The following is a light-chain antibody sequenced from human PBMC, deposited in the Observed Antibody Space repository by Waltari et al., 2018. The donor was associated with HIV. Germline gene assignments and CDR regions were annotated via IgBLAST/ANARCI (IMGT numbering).Light chain of an antibody. CDR3: GAWDDSLKGFM. Sequence: QSVLTQPPSASGAPGQRVTISCSGSRSNIGSNPVSWYQQLPGTAPKLLISSNSQRPPGVPDRCSVSKSGSSASLAISGLQSEDESQYFCGAWDDSLKGFMFGGGTQLTVL. V-gene: IGLV1-44*01. CDR1: RSNIGSNP. CDR2: SNS. J-gene: IGLJ3*02.